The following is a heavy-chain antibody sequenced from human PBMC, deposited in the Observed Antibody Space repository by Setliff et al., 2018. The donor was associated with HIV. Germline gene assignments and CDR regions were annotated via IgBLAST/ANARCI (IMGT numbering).Heavy chain of an antibody. CDR3: APVSSGWFDP. J-gene: IGHJ5*02. V-gene: IGHV1-69*13. D-gene: IGHD2-2*01. CDR1: GGTFSSYA. Sequence: GASVKVSCKASGGTFSSYAINWVRQAPGQGLEWMGGIIPIFGTTNFAQKFQGRVTITADESTSTAYMELSSLRSEDTAVYYCAPVSSGWFDPWGQGTLVTVSS. CDR2: IIPIFGTT.